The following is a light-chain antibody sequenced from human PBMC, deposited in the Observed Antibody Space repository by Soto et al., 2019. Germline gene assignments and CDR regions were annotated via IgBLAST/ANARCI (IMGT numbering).Light chain of an antibody. V-gene: IGKV1D-16*01. CDR2: ATS. Sequence: DIQMTQSPSSVSASVGDRVTITCRASQGVSGWLAWYQQKPGKAPNLLIYATSNLQSGVPSRFSGSGSGTDFTLTINSLHPEDFATYYCQQYNSYSWTFGQGTKVDIK. J-gene: IGKJ1*01. CDR3: QQYNSYSWT. CDR1: QGVSGW.